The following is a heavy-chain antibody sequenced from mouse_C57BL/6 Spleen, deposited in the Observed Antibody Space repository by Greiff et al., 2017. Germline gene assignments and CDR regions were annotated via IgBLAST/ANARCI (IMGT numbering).Heavy chain of an antibody. CDR3: ARDSLPYYIYFDY. J-gene: IGHJ2*01. CDR1: GFTFSSYA. D-gene: IGHD2-12*01. CDR2: ISDGGSYT. Sequence: EVKLVESGGGLVKPGGSLKLSCAASGFTFSSYAMSWVRQTPEKRLEWVATISDGGSYTYYPDNVKGRFTISRDNAKNNLYLQMSQLKSEDTAMYYCARDSLPYYIYFDYGGQGTTLTVSS. V-gene: IGHV5-4*01.